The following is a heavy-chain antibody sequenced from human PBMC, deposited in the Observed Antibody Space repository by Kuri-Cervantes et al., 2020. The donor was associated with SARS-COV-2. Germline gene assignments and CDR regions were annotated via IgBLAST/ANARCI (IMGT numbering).Heavy chain of an antibody. Sequence: SETLSLTCTVSGGSISSSSYYWGWIRQPPGKGLEWIGSIYYSGSTYYNPSLKSRVTISVDTSKNQFYLKLSSVTAADTAVYYCARVGDYYGSGSVDYWGQGTLVTVSS. V-gene: IGHV4-39*01. CDR3: ARVGDYYGSGSVDY. D-gene: IGHD3-10*01. CDR1: GGSISSSSYY. CDR2: IYYSGST. J-gene: IGHJ4*02.